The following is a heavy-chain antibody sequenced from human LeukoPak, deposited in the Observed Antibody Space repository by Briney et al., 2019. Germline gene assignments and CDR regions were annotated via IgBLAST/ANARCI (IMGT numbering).Heavy chain of an antibody. Sequence: SVKVSCKASGGTFSSYAISWVRQAPGQGLEWMGGIIPIFGTANYAQKFQGRVTITADESTSTAYMELSSLRSEDTAGYYCARDPGYSGYGEYYYYGMDVWGQGTTVTVSS. CDR3: ARDPGYSGYGEYYYYGMDV. J-gene: IGHJ6*02. D-gene: IGHD5-12*01. CDR2: IIPIFGTA. V-gene: IGHV1-69*13. CDR1: GGTFSSYA.